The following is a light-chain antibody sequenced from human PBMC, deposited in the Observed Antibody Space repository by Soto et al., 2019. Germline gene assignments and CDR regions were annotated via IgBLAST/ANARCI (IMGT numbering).Light chain of an antibody. V-gene: IGLV2-14*01. CDR1: IRDVGGYNF. Sequence: QSALTQPASVSGSPGQSITISRTGTIRDVGGYNFVSWYQQHPGKAPKLMIYQVSNRPSGVSDRFSGSKSGNTASLTISGLQAEDEADYYCSSYTSSATWVFGGGTKLTV. CDR2: QVS. J-gene: IGLJ3*02. CDR3: SSYTSSATWV.